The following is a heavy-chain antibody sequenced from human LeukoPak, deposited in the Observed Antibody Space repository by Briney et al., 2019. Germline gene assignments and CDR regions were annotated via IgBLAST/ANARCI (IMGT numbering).Heavy chain of an antibody. CDR3: ARLWSTDCSGGSCPHQPNS. CDR1: SGSISSSAYH. J-gene: IGHJ4*02. D-gene: IGHD2-15*01. Sequence: TSETLSLTCTVSSGSISSSAYHWGWIRQPPGKGLEWIGSIHIGGSTYYNPSFKSRVTISVDTSKNQFSLKLRSVTAADTAMYYCARLWSTDCSGGSCPHQPNSWGQGTLVTVSS. CDR2: IHIGGST. V-gene: IGHV4-39*01.